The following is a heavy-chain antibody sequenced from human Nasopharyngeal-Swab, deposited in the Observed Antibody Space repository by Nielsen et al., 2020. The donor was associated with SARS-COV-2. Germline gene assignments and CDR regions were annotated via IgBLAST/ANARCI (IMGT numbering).Heavy chain of an antibody. CDR3: AGSILGDAFDF. J-gene: IGHJ3*01. Sequence: GGSLRLSFAASGSWMTWVRQAPGKGLEWVANMKKDGSEKYYVDSVKGRFTISRDTAKNSLYLQMNSLRVEDTAVYFCAGSILGDAFDFWGPAIMVIVSS. CDR1: GSW. CDR2: MKKDGSEK. V-gene: IGHV3-7*01. D-gene: IGHD1-26*01.